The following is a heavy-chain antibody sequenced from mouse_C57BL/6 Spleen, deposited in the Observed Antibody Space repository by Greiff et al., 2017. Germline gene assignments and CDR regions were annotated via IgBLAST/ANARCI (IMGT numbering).Heavy chain of an antibody. Sequence: EVQLQESGPGLVKPSQSLSFTCSVTGYSITSGYYWNWIRQFPGNKLEWMGYISYDGSNNYNPSLKNRISITRDTSKNQFFLMLNSVTTEDTATFYCARGGWERNFDYWGQGTTLTVSS. J-gene: IGHJ2*01. CDR2: ISYDGSN. CDR1: GYSITSGYY. CDR3: ARGGWERNFDY. D-gene: IGHD1-1*02. V-gene: IGHV3-6*01.